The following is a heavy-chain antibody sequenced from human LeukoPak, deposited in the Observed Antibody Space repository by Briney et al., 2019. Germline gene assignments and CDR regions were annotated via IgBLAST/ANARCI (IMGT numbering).Heavy chain of an antibody. Sequence: SETLSLTCAVSGDSISSPGYSWTWIRQPPGKGLEWIGYIYHSGSTYYNPSLKSRVTMSVDRSKNQFSLKLKSVTAADTAVYYCAREGDYGDNSLVLGYDLWGRGTLVTVSS. CDR2: IYHSGST. V-gene: IGHV4-30-2*01. CDR1: GDSISSPGYS. CDR3: AREGDYGDNSLVLGYDL. J-gene: IGHJ2*01. D-gene: IGHD4-23*01.